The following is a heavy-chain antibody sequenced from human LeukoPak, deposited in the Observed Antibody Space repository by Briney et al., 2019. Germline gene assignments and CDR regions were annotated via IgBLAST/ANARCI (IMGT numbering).Heavy chain of an antibody. CDR2: FIYSSSAI. Sequence: GGSLRLTCEASGFPFETSSINWFRQAPGRGLEGFSHFIYSSSAIFYSASVKGRFTISRDTSKTYLYLKLAILRAEDTAIYYCAKDARETIGYPAFDYWGRGTLVTASP. D-gene: IGHD3-22*01. CDR1: GFPFETSS. J-gene: IGHJ4*02. V-gene: IGHV3-48*01. CDR3: AKDARETIGYPAFDY.